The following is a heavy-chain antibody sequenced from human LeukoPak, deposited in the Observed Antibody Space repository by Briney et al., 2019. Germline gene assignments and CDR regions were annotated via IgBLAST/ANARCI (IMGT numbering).Heavy chain of an antibody. D-gene: IGHD5-18*01. CDR2: ISYDGSNK. J-gene: IGHJ4*02. CDR3: AKHSTAMRGDYFDY. Sequence: GGSLRLSCAASGFTFSSYGMHWVRQAPGKGLEWVAVISYDGSNKYCADSVKGRFTISRDNSKNTLYLQMNSLRAEDTAVYYCAKHSTAMRGDYFDYWGQGTLVTVSS. V-gene: IGHV3-30*18. CDR1: GFTFSSYG.